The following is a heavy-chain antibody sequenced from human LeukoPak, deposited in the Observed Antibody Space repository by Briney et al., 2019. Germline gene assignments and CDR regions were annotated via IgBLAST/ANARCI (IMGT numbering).Heavy chain of an antibody. CDR1: GFTFSSYA. CDR3: ARDREVGAFDI. D-gene: IGHD1-26*01. J-gene: IGHJ3*02. CDR2: IYSGGST. V-gene: IGHV3-53*01. Sequence: GGSLRLSCAASGFTFSSYAMNWVRQAPGKGLEWVSVIYSGGSTYYADSVKGRFTISRDNSKNTLYLQMNSLRAEDTAVYYCARDREVGAFDIWGQGTMVTVSS.